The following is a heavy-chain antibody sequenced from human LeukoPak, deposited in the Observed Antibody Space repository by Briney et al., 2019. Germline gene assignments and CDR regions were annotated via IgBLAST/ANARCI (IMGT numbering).Heavy chain of an antibody. Sequence: ASVKVSCKASEGTFSSYAISWVRQAPGQGLEWMGGIIPILGIANYAQKFQGRVTITADKSTSTAYMELSSLRSEDTAVYYCARGFRGRPANYYFDYWGQGTLVTVSS. V-gene: IGHV1-69*10. CDR3: ARGFRGRPANYYFDY. CDR1: EGTFSSYA. J-gene: IGHJ4*02. D-gene: IGHD2-2*01. CDR2: IIPILGIA.